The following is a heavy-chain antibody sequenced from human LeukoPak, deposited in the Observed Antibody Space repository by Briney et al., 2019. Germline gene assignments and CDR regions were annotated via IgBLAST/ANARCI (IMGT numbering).Heavy chain of an antibody. Sequence: GGSLRLSCAASGFTFSSYSMNWVRQAPGKGLEWVSSISSSSSYIYYADSVKGRFTISRDNAKNSLYLQMNSLRAEDTAVYYCARSQWLVPSLDYWGQGTLVTVSS. D-gene: IGHD6-19*01. CDR3: ARSQWLVPSLDY. CDR1: GFTFSSYS. V-gene: IGHV3-21*01. J-gene: IGHJ4*02. CDR2: ISSSSSYI.